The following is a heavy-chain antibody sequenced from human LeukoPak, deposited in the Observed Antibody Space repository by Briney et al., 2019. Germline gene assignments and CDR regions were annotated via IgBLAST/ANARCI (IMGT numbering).Heavy chain of an antibody. CDR1: GFTFSSSA. J-gene: IGHJ4*02. CDR3: AKDRRYSSS. D-gene: IGHD6-13*01. CDR2: ISDSGGST. V-gene: IGHV3-23*01. Sequence: GGSLRLSCAASGFTFSSSAMSWVRQAPGKGLEWVSSISDSGGSTYYADSVKGRFTISRDNSEDTLDLQMHSLRAEDTAVYYCAKDRRYSSSWGQGTLVTVSS.